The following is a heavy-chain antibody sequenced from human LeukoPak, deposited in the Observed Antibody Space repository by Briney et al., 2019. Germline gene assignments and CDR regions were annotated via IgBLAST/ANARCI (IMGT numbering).Heavy chain of an antibody. V-gene: IGHV4-59*01. D-gene: IGHD3-3*01. CDR1: GGSFSGYY. Sequence: PSETLSLTCAVYGGSFSGYYWSWIRQPPGKGLEWIGYIYYSGSTNYNPSLKSRVTISVDTSKNQFSLKLSSVTAADTAVYYCARVTYYYDFWSGYRTAGVAFDIWGQGTMVTVSS. CDR3: ARVTYYYDFWSGYRTAGVAFDI. J-gene: IGHJ3*02. CDR2: IYYSGST.